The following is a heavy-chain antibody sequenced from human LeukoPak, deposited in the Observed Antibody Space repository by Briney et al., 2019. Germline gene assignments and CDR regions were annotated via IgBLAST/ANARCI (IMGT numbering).Heavy chain of an antibody. CDR2: IYYSGST. Sequence: PSEILSLTCTVSGGSISSYYWSWIRQPPGKGLEWIGYIYYSGSTNYNPSLKSRVTISVDTSKNQFSLKLSSVTAADTAVYYCARLNEYYDSSGMFDPWGQGTLVTVSS. CDR3: ARLNEYYDSSGMFDP. J-gene: IGHJ5*02. D-gene: IGHD3-22*01. CDR1: GGSISSYY. V-gene: IGHV4-59*01.